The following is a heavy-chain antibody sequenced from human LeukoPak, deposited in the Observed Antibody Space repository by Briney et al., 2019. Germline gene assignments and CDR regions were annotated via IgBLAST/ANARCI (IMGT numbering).Heavy chain of an antibody. CDR2: QYYTGKT. CDR3: ARHHLRSTWYMINWFDP. D-gene: IGHD6-13*01. Sequence: SETLSLTCTVSGGSIISDTDYWGWIRQAPGRGLEWIGSQYYTGKTYYNPSLKSRVTISVDTSKNQISLWLTSVTAADTAVYFCARHHLRSTWYMINWFDPWGQGTLVTVSS. J-gene: IGHJ5*02. CDR1: GGSIISDTDY. V-gene: IGHV4-39*01.